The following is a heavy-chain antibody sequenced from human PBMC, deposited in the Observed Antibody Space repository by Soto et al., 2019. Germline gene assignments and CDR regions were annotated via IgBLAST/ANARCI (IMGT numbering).Heavy chain of an antibody. J-gene: IGHJ4*02. D-gene: IGHD2-15*01. V-gene: IGHV3-7*01. CDR1: GFTFSNYW. CDR2: INQDGTGK. CDR3: AKNLVSHEF. Sequence: PGGSLRLSCAASGFTFSNYWMSWVRQAPGKGLEWVASINQDGTGKNYVDSVKGRFTISRDNAKNSLYLQMDSLRAEDTAVYYCAKNLVSHEFRGQGALVTVSS.